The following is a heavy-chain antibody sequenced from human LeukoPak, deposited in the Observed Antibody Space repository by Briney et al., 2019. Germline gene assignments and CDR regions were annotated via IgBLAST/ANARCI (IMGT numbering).Heavy chain of an antibody. D-gene: IGHD3-10*01. CDR2: IYPDDSHT. V-gene: IGHV5-51*01. CDR1: GYSFNMYW. CDR3: ARTAMVRGVTPYDY. Sequence: GESLKISCKGSGYSFNMYWIGWVRQMPGKSLEWMGIIYPDDSHTRYSPSFQGQVTISADKSISTAYLQWSSLKASDTAMYYCARTAMVRGVTPYDYWGQGTLVTVSS. J-gene: IGHJ4*02.